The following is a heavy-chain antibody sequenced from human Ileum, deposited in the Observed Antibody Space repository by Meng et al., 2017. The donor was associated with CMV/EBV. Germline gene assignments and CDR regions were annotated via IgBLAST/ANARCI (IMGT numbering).Heavy chain of an antibody. J-gene: IGHJ4*02. D-gene: IGHD4-17*01. CDR2: INAGGST. CDR3: AREENTVNQFEY. CDR1: GGSISTYY. V-gene: IGHV4-4*07. Sequence: QVHLQAPGPGLVKPSGTLSLTCAVSGGSISTYYWTWVRQPAGKGLEWIGRINAGGSTNDNPSLKSRVTMSVDTSKNQFSLKVTSVTAADTAVYYCAREENTVNQFEYWGQGTLVTVSS.